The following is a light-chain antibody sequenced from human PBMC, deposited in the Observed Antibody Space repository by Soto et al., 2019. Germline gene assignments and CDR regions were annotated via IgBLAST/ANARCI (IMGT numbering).Light chain of an antibody. Sequence: QSALTQPRSVSGSPGQSITISCTGTSSDVGGYNYVSWYRQHPGKAPKLMIYDVSKRPSGVPDRFSGSKSGNTASLTISGLQAEVEADYYCCSYAGSYTHYVFGTGTKVTVL. CDR2: DVS. J-gene: IGLJ1*01. V-gene: IGLV2-11*01. CDR1: SSDVGGYNY. CDR3: CSYAGSYTHYV.